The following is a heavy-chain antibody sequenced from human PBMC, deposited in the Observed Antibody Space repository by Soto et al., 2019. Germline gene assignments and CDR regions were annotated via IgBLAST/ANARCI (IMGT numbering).Heavy chain of an antibody. CDR3: ARDQGAPDRVYYYYYGMDV. D-gene: IGHD3-22*01. Sequence: SQTLSLTCAISGDSVSSNSAAWNWIRQSPSRGLEWLGRTYYRSKWYNDYAVSVKSRITINPDTSKNQFSLQLNSVTPEDTAVYYCARDQGAPDRVYYYYYGMDVWGQGTTVTVSS. CDR1: GDSVSSNSAA. CDR2: TYYRSKWYN. J-gene: IGHJ6*02. V-gene: IGHV6-1*01.